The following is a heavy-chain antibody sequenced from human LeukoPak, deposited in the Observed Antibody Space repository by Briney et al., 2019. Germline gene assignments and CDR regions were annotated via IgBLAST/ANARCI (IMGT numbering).Heavy chain of an antibody. CDR2: IYPGDSDT. CDR3: AREGNTCHYMDV. CDR1: GYTFTRYW. J-gene: IGHJ6*03. V-gene: IGHV5-51*01. D-gene: IGHD2/OR15-2a*01. Sequence: GESLKISCKASGYTFTRYWIGWVRQVPGKGLEWMGIIYPGDSDTTYSPSFRGQVTISADKSSSITYLQWSSLKASDTAMYYCAREGNTCHYMDVWGKGTTVSVS.